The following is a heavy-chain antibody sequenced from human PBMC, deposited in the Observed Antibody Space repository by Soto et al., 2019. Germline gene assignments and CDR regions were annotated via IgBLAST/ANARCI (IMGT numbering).Heavy chain of an antibody. Sequence: PSETLSLTCTVSGDSISSYYWSWIRQPPGKGLEWIGYIYYSGSTNYNPSLKSRVTISVDTSKNQFSLKLSSVTAADTAVYYCARTGERWILGYYFDYWGQGTLVTVSS. CDR2: IYYSGST. V-gene: IGHV4-59*01. D-gene: IGHD2-2*03. J-gene: IGHJ4*02. CDR3: ARTGERWILGYYFDY. CDR1: GDSISSYY.